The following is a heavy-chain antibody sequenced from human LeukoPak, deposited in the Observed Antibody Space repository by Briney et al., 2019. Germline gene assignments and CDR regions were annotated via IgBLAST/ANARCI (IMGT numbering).Heavy chain of an antibody. J-gene: IGHJ4*02. CDR3: ARAVNRIAAAGDY. Sequence: GGSLRLSCTASGFTFGDYAMTWFRHAPGKGLEWVAFIRHKLYGGTTEYAASVKGRFIISRDDSKSIAYLQMNSLETEDTAVYYCARAVNRIAAAGDYWGQGTLVTVSS. CDR2: IRHKLYGGTT. V-gene: IGHV3-49*03. D-gene: IGHD6-13*01. CDR1: GFTFGDYA.